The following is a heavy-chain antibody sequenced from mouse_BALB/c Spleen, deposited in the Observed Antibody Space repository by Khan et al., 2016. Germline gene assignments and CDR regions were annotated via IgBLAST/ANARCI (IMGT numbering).Heavy chain of an antibody. J-gene: IGHJ2*01. V-gene: IGHV5-6*01. CDR3: ARRNDGYYFDY. CDR1: GFTFSSYG. Sequence: EMELVESGGDLVKPGGSLKLSCAASGFTFSSYGMSWVRQTPDKRLEWVATISSGGSYTYYPDSVKGRFTISRDTAKNTLYLQMSSLKSEDTAMYYCARRNDGYYFDYWGQGTTLTVSS. D-gene: IGHD2-3*01. CDR2: ISSGGSYT.